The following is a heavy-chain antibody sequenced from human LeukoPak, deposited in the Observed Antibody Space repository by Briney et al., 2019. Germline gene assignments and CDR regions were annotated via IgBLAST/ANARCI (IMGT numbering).Heavy chain of an antibody. CDR1: GGSLSSSY. CDR2: LYYSGST. D-gene: IGHD3-10*01. Sequence: ASETLSLTCTVSGGSLSSSYWSWIRQPLGKGLEWIGDLYYSGSTYYNPSLKSRVTISVDTSKNQFSLKLSSVTAADTAVYYCAREPCITMVRGVIIGYFDYWGQGTLVTVSS. V-gene: IGHV4-59*12. J-gene: IGHJ4*02. CDR3: AREPCITMVRGVIIGYFDY.